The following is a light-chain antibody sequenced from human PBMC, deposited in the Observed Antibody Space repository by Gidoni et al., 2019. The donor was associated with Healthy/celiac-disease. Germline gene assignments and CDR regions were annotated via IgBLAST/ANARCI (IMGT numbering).Light chain of an antibody. J-gene: IGKJ4*01. Sequence: DIQMTQSQSSLSASVGDRVTITCRASQSISSYLNWYQPKPGKAPKLLIYAASSLQSGVPSRFSGSGSGTDFTLTISSLQPEDFATYYCQQSYSTPPLTFXGXTKVEIK. CDR3: QQSYSTPPLT. CDR2: AAS. V-gene: IGKV1-39*01. CDR1: QSISSY.